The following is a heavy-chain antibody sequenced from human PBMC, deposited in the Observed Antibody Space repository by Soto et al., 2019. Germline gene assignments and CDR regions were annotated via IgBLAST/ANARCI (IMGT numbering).Heavy chain of an antibody. CDR1: GYTFSNFW. D-gene: IGHD6-13*01. Sequence: GESLKISCHCSGYTFSNFWSGWVRQLPGKGLEWMGIIYPGDHETRYSPSFHGKVTISADKSINTAYLQWSSLEASDTAFYFCARCSRSSPYFEYWGQGALVTVSS. V-gene: IGHV5-51*01. J-gene: IGHJ4*02. CDR2: IYPGDHET. CDR3: ARCSRSSPYFEY.